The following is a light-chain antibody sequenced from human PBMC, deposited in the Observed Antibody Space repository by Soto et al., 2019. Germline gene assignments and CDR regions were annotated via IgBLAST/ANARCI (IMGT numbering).Light chain of an antibody. CDR1: QSVSSY. CDR3: QQYGSSGT. V-gene: IGKV3-11*01. J-gene: IGKJ1*01. Sequence: EIVLSQSPATLSLSPGERATLSCRASQSVSSYLAWYQQKPGQAPRLLIYDAFNRATGIPDRFSGSGSGTDFTLTISSLEPEDFAVYYCQQYGSSGTFGQGTKVDIK. CDR2: DAF.